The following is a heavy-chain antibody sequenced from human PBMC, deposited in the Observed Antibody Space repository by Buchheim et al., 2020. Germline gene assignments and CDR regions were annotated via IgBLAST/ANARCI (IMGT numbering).Heavy chain of an antibody. Sequence: QLQLQESGPGLVKPSETLSLTCTVSGGSISSSSYYWGWIRQPPGKGLEWIGSIYYSGSTYYNPSLKSRVTISVDTSKNQFSLKLSSVTAADTAVYYCARGGTNMITFGGVIATCDAFDIWGQGT. V-gene: IGHV4-39*01. J-gene: IGHJ3*02. CDR2: IYYSGST. CDR3: ARGGTNMITFGGVIATCDAFDI. D-gene: IGHD3-16*02. CDR1: GGSISSSSYY.